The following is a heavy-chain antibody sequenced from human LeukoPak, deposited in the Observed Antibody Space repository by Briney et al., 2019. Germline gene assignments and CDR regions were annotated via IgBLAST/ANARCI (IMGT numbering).Heavy chain of an antibody. Sequence: SETLSLTCTVSGGSISNYYWSWIRQPPGKGLEWIGYIYYSGSTNYNPSLKSRVTISVDTSKNQFSLRLNSVTAADTAVYYCARSGGVTTTLGYWGQGTLVTVSS. D-gene: IGHD4-17*01. CDR3: ARSGGVTTTLGY. J-gene: IGHJ4*02. V-gene: IGHV4-59*01. CDR2: IYYSGST. CDR1: GGSISNYY.